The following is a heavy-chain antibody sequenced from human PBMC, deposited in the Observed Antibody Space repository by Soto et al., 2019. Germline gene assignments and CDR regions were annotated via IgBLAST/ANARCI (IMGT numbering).Heavy chain of an antibody. D-gene: IGHD3-3*01. J-gene: IGHJ4*02. CDR2: ISNDGRSK. Sequence: QVQLVESGGGVVQPGTSLRLSCAASGLTFRSHGMHWVRQVPGKGLEWVAAISNDGRSKYYADSVKGRFSISRDNSENTMYLQMNSLRVEDPAMYYCAKQYEFGGLEDYWGQGTLVTVSS. V-gene: IGHV3-30*18. CDR1: GLTFRSHG. CDR3: AKQYEFGGLEDY.